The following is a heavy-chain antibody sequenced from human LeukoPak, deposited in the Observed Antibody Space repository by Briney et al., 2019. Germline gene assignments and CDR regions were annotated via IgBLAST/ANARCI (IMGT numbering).Heavy chain of an antibody. CDR2: MRSKANSYAT. V-gene: IGHV3-73*01. Sequence: PGGSLRLSCAASGFTFSGSAMHWVRQASGKGLEWVGRMRSKANSYATAYTASVKGRFTISRDDSKNTAYLQMNSLKTEDTAVYYCTTLRIYCSGGSCEIDYWGQGTLVTVSS. CDR3: TTLRIYCSGGSCEIDY. J-gene: IGHJ4*02. CDR1: GFTFSGSA. D-gene: IGHD2-15*01.